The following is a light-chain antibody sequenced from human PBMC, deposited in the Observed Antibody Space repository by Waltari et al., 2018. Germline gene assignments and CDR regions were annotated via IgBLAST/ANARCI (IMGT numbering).Light chain of an antibody. CDR1: SLRTSY. CDR2: GKD. Sequence: SSELTQDPAVSVALGQTVRFTCQGDSLRTSYASWYQLKPGQAPVLVIYGKDKRPSGIPDRISCYSSGTTSSLTITGAQAEDEADYYCSSRNGRANHVVFAGGTKVTVL. J-gene: IGLJ3*02. V-gene: IGLV3-19*01. CDR3: SSRNGRANHVV.